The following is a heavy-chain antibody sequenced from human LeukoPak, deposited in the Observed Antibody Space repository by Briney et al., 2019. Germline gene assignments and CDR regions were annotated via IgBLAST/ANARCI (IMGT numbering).Heavy chain of an antibody. D-gene: IGHD2-2*01. V-gene: IGHV1-18*01. CDR3: ARWGQGYCSSTSCYRGDY. CDR2: ISAYNGNT. CDR1: GYTFTSYG. J-gene: IGHJ4*02. Sequence: ASVKVSCEASGYTFTSYGISWVRQAPGQGLEWMGWISAYNGNTNYAQKLQGRVTMTTDTSTSTAYMELRSLRSDDTAVYYCARWGQGYCSSTSCYRGDYWGQGTLVTVSS.